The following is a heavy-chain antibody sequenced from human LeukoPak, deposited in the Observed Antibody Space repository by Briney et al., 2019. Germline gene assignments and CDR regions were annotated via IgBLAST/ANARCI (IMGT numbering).Heavy chain of an antibody. CDR1: GFTFRSYD. J-gene: IGHJ4*02. V-gene: IGHV3-23*01. CDR3: AKPHFDS. CDR2: VSGSGYST. Sequence: GGTLRLSCSASGFTFRSYDMSWVRQAPGKGLEWVSIVSGSGYSTYYADSVKGRFTISRDNSKNTLYLQMNSLRAEDTAVYYCAKPHFDSWGQGTLVTVSS.